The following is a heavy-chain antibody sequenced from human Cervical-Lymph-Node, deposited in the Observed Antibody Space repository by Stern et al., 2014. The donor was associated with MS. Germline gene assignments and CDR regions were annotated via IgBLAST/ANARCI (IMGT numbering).Heavy chain of an antibody. V-gene: IGHV6-1*01. CDR2: TYYRSKWFD. J-gene: IGHJ5*02. CDR1: GDSVSNNKAA. Sequence: QVQLQQSGPGLVKPSQTLSLTCAISGDSVSNNKAAWNWIRQSPSRGLEWLGRTYYRSKWFDDYAISVKSRITINPDTSKNQFSLQLTSVTPEDTAVYYCVREAQAAGRLWFGPWGQGILVTVSS. D-gene: IGHD6-13*01. CDR3: VREAQAAGRLWFGP.